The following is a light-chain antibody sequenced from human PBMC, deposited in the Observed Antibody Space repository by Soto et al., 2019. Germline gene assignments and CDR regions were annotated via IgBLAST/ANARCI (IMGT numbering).Light chain of an antibody. CDR2: GAS. Sequence: NGETLSPCALSLSPGKRATLSCRASQSISTYLAWCQQKPGQSPRLLIYGASNRATGIPDRFSGSGSGTDFTLTISRLQPEDFAVYYCQQYGSSGTFGQGAKVDIK. V-gene: IGKV3-20*01. CDR3: QQYGSSGT. J-gene: IGKJ1*01. CDR1: QSISTY.